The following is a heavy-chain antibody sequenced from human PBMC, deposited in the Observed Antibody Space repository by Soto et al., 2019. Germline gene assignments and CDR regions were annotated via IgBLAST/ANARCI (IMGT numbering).Heavy chain of an antibody. Sequence: QVQLQQWGAGLLKPSETLSLTCAVYGGSFSGYYWSWIRQPPGKGLEWIGEINHSGSTNYNPSLKSRVTISVDTSKNQFSLKLSSVAGADTAVYYCARDTGIAGAGTAFDYWGQGTLVTVSS. D-gene: IGHD6-19*01. CDR3: ARDTGIAGAGTAFDY. CDR2: INHSGST. CDR1: GGSFSGYY. J-gene: IGHJ4*02. V-gene: IGHV4-34*01.